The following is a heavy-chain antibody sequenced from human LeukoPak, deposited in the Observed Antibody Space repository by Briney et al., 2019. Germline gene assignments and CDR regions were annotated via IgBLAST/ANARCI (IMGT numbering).Heavy chain of an antibody. CDR3: ARVSPNTVTTLQYFDY. V-gene: IGHV3-48*03. J-gene: IGHJ4*02. Sequence: PGGSLRLSCAASGFTFSSYEMNWVRQAPGKGLEWVSYISSSGSTIYYADSVKGRFTISRGNAKNTLYLQMNSLRAEDTAVYYCARVSPNTVTTLQYFDYWGQGTLVTVSS. D-gene: IGHD4-17*01. CDR1: GFTFSSYE. CDR2: ISSSGSTI.